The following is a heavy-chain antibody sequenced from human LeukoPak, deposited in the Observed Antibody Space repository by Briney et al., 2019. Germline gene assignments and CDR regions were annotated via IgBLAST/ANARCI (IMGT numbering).Heavy chain of an antibody. CDR1: GFIFNEYA. CDR3: TAKLDYAAAFDY. D-gene: IGHD4-17*01. Sequence: GGSLRLSCAASGFIFNEYAMHWVRQASGKGLEWVGRVGSKANSYTTAYAASVKGRFTISRDDSNNTAYLQMNSLKTEDTAVYYCTAKLDYAAAFDYWGQGTLVAVSS. J-gene: IGHJ4*02. V-gene: IGHV3-73*01. CDR2: VGSKANSYTT.